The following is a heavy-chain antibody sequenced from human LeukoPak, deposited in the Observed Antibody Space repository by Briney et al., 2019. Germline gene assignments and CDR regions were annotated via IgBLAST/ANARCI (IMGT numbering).Heavy chain of an antibody. D-gene: IGHD6-19*01. J-gene: IGHJ4*02. CDR2: GDYSGGT. V-gene: IGHV4-39*07. Sequence: SETLSLTCTVSGGSITNYYWSWIRQPPGKGLEWIASGDYSGGTYYNPSLESRVAISADMSKNQISLKLSSVTAADTALYYCARERGEEYSSGWYKTNFFNTWGQGTRVTVSS. CDR1: GGSITNYY. CDR3: ARERGEEYSSGWYKTNFFNT.